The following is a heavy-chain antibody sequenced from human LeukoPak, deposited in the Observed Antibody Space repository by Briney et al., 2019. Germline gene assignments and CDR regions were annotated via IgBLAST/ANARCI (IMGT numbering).Heavy chain of an antibody. CDR2: ISSSGSTI. J-gene: IGHJ6*04. V-gene: IGHV3-48*03. D-gene: IGHD3-10*02. Sequence: GGSPRLSCAASGFTFSSYEMNWVRQAPGKGLEWVSYISSSGSTIYYADSVKGRFTISRDNAKNSLYLQMNSLRAEDTAVYYCAELGITMIGGVWGKGTTVTISS. CDR1: GFTFSSYE. CDR3: AELGITMIGGV.